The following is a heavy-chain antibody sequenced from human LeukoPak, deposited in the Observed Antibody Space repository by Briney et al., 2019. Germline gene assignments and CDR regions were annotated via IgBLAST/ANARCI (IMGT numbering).Heavy chain of an antibody. CDR3: SSRRRHTRSFDY. Sequence: GGSLRLSCAASGFTFDDYGMTWVRQSPGKGLDWIPGINWNGGSTGYADSVKGRFTISRDNAKNSLYLQMNSLRAEDTALFFFSSRRRHTRSFDYWGQGTLVTVSS. CDR1: GFTFDDYG. D-gene: IGHD2-21*01. CDR2: INWNGGST. V-gene: IGHV3-20*04. J-gene: IGHJ4*02.